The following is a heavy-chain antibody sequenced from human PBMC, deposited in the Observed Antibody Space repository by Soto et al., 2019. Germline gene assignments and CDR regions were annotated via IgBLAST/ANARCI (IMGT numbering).Heavy chain of an antibody. CDR2: IWYDGSNK. V-gene: IGHV3-33*01. J-gene: IGHJ2*01. D-gene: IGHD6-13*01. Sequence: QVQLVESGGGVVQPGRSLRLSCAASGFTFSSYGMHWVRQAPGKGLEWVAVIWYDGSNKYYADSVKGRFTISRDNSKNXLYLQMNSLRAEDTAVYYCARGQQLVLETGWYFDLWGRGTLVTVSS. CDR1: GFTFSSYG. CDR3: ARGQQLVLETGWYFDL.